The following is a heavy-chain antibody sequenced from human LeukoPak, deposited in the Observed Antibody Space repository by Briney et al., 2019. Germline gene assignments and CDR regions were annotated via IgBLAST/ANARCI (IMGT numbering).Heavy chain of an antibody. D-gene: IGHD3-10*01. CDR2: TYYRSKWYN. CDR1: GDSVSSNSAA. J-gene: IGHJ4*02. V-gene: IGHV6-1*01. CDR3: ARCLHYYGCLGYFDY. Sequence: SQTLSLTCAIPGDSVSSNSAAWNWIRQSPSRGLEWLGRTYYRSKWYNDYAVSVKSRIIINPDTSKNQFSLQLNSVTPEDTAVYYCARCLHYYGCLGYFDYWGQGTLVTVSS.